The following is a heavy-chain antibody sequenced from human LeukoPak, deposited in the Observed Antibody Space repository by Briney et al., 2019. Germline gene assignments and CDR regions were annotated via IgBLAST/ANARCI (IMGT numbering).Heavy chain of an antibody. J-gene: IGHJ4*02. D-gene: IGHD6-6*01. Sequence: GGSLRLSCAASGFTFSRYGMHWVRQAPGKGLEWVAFIRYDGSNKYYADSVKGRFTISRDNSKNTLYLQMNSLRAEDTAVYYCAKVSPRGSIAARSRLDYWGQGTLVTVSS. V-gene: IGHV3-30*02. CDR1: GFTFSRYG. CDR3: AKVSPRGSIAARSRLDY. CDR2: IRYDGSNK.